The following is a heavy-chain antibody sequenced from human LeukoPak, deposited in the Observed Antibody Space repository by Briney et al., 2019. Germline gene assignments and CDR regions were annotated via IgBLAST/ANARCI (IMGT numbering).Heavy chain of an antibody. CDR3: ARHSWQWLIHWYYFDY. CDR1: GGSINSYF. J-gene: IGHJ4*02. V-gene: IGHV4-59*08. D-gene: IGHD6-19*01. Sequence: SETLSLTCTVSGGSINSYFWSWIRHPPGEGLEWIVYIYYNGRTNYNPSLKRRGTISVDTPNNQFSLKVSSVTAADTAVYYCARHSWQWLIHWYYFDYWGQGTLVTVSS. CDR2: IYYNGRT.